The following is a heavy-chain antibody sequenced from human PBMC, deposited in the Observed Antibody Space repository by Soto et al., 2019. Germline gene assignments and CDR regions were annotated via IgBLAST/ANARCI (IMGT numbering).Heavy chain of an antibody. D-gene: IGHD2-15*01. CDR2: IWYDGSNK. CDR3: ARDHMPPCSCGSGSERFDY. J-gene: IGHJ4*02. CDR1: GFTFSSYG. Sequence: QVQLVESGGGVVQPGRSLRLSCAASGFTFSSYGMHWVRQAPGKGLEWVAVIWYDGSNKYYADSVKGRFTISRDNSKKSLYLQMNSLRAEDTAVYYCARDHMPPCSCGSGSERFDYWGQGTLVTVSS. V-gene: IGHV3-33*01.